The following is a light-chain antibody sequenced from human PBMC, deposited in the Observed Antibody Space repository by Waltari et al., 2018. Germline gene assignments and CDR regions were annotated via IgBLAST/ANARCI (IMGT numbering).Light chain of an antibody. Sequence: QSALTQPPYVSGSPGQSAPIAGTVPSSDVVRHHRVSWYQQPPGTAPRLMIYEVSNRPSGVPDRFSGSKSGNTASLTISGLQAEDEADYYCSSYTSSSTVVFGGGTKLTVL. J-gene: IGLJ2*01. CDR1: SSDVVRHHR. CDR3: SSYTSSSTVV. CDR2: EVS. V-gene: IGLV2-18*02.